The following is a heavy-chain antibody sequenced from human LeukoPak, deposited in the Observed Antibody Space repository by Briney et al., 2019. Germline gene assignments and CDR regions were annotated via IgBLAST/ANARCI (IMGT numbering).Heavy chain of an antibody. Sequence: SVTVSCKASGYTFSDYYMHWVRQAPGQGLEWMGWINPNSGDTNFAQKFQGRVTMTRDTSISTAYMELSRLRSDDTAVYYCARDGGMDVWGQGTTVIVSS. J-gene: IGHJ6*02. V-gene: IGHV1-2*02. CDR1: GYTFSDYY. CDR2: INPNSGDT. CDR3: ARDGGMDV.